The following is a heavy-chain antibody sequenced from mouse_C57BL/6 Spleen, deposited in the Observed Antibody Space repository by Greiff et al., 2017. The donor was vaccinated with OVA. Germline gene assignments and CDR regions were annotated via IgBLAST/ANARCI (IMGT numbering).Heavy chain of an antibody. Sequence: VQLQESGAELVRPGASVTLSCKASGYTFTDYEMHWVKQTPVHGLEWIGAIDPETGGTAYNQKFKGKAILTADKSSSTAYMERRSLTSEDSAVYYCTREGYYYGSSTFDYWGQGTTLTVSS. CDR3: TREGYYYGSSTFDY. J-gene: IGHJ2*01. V-gene: IGHV1-15*01. CDR1: GYTFTDYE. CDR2: IDPETGGT. D-gene: IGHD1-1*01.